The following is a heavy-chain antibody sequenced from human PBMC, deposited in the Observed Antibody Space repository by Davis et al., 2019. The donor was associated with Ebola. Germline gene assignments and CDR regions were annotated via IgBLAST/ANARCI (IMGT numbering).Heavy chain of an antibody. D-gene: IGHD6-19*01. CDR3: AKGSIAMALFDC. V-gene: IGHV3-23*01. J-gene: IGHJ4*02. CDR2: ISSSGDNT. Sequence: GESLKISCAASGFTFSNYAMSWVRQAPGKGLDWVATISSSGDNTYYADSVKGRFTISRDNSKNTLFLQMNSLRAEDKAVYHCAKGSIAMALFDCWGQGTLVTVSS. CDR1: GFTFSNYA.